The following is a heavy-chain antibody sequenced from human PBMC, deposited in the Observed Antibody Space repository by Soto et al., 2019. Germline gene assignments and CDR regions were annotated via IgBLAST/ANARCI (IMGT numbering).Heavy chain of an antibody. V-gene: IGHV3-30*18. J-gene: IGHJ5*01. CDR3: AKDLYGDYARLDGNWFDP. Sequence: GGSLRLSCAASGFTFISYGMHWVRQAPGKGLEWVAVISYDGSNKYYADSVKGRFTISRDNSKNTLYLQMNSLRAEDTAVYYCAKDLYGDYARLDGNWFDPWGQGTLVTVSS. D-gene: IGHD4-17*01. CDR1: GFTFISYG. CDR2: ISYDGSNK.